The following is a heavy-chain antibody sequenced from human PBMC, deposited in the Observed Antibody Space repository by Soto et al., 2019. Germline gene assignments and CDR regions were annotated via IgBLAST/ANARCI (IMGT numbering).Heavy chain of an antibody. V-gene: IGHV1-2*04. D-gene: IGHD3-16*01. CDR3: ARENGGATATLDYYYFYMDV. J-gene: IGHJ6*03. CDR1: GDRFTDYY. Sequence: QVQLVQSGAEVKEPGASVTVSCRASGDRFTDYYMHWVRQAPGQGLEWMGWINPNSGVTKYAQKFQGWVTMTRDTAIRTVYMQLSRLRFDDTAIYYCARENGGATATLDYYYFYMDVWGTGTTVTVSS. CDR2: INPNSGVT.